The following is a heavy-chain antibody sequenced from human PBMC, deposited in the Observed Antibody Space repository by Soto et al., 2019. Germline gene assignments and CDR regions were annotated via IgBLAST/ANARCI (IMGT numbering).Heavy chain of an antibody. D-gene: IGHD2-2*01. CDR1: GGTFSSYA. Sequence: QVQLVQSGAEVKKPGSSVKVSCKASGGTFSSYAISWVRQAPGQGLEWMGGIIPISDTTNYAQKFQGRVTITADESTRPAYMDLSSLRSEATALYYCARSQGSSTSLEIYYYYYYGMDVWGQGTRVTVSS. V-gene: IGHV1-69*01. CDR3: ARSQGSSTSLEIYYYYYYGMDV. CDR2: IIPISDTT. J-gene: IGHJ6*02.